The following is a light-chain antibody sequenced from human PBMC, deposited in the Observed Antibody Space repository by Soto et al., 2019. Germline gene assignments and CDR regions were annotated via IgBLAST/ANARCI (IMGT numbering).Light chain of an antibody. V-gene: IGKV3-20*01. CDR3: QQYGSSPT. CDR2: GAS. Sequence: EIVLTQSPGTLSLSPGERATLSCRASQSVSSSYLAWYQQKPGQAPGLLIYGASSRATGIPDRFSGSGSGTDFTLTISRLEPEDFAVYYSQQYGSSPTFGQGTKLEIK. CDR1: QSVSSSY. J-gene: IGKJ2*01.